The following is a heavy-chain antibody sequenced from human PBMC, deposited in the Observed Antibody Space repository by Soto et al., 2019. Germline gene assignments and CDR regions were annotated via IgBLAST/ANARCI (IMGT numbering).Heavy chain of an antibody. J-gene: IGHJ6*03. Sequence: GGSLRLSCAASGFTVSSNYMSWVRQAPGKGLEWVSVIYSSGSTYYADSVKGRFTISRDNSKNTLYLQMNSLRAEDTAVYYCARDLRGPITQEAYYYYMDVWGKGTTVTVSS. CDR2: IYSSGST. D-gene: IGHD1-20*01. CDR3: ARDLRGPITQEAYYYYMDV. V-gene: IGHV3-66*01. CDR1: GFTVSSNY.